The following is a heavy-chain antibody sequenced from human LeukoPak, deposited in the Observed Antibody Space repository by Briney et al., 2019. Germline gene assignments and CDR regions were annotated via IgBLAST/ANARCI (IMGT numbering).Heavy chain of an antibody. Sequence: PSQTLSLTCTVSGGSISSGDYYWSWIRQPPGKGLEWIGYIYYSGSTYYNPSLKSRVTISVDTSKNQFSLKLSSVTAADTAVYYCARAVGLMDAWSLEYWGQGTLVTVSS. D-gene: IGHD3-16*01. V-gene: IGHV4-30-4*01. CDR1: GGSISSGDYY. J-gene: IGHJ4*02. CDR2: IYYSGST. CDR3: ARAVGLMDAWSLEY.